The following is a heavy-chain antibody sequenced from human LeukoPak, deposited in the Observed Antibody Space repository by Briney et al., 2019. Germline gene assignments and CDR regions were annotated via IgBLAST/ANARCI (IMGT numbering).Heavy chain of an antibody. D-gene: IGHD6-13*01. CDR2: IWSDSSYI. Sequence: GGSLRLSCAASGFRFSSFGMHWVRQAPGKGLDWVAVIWSDSSYIYYADSVKGRFTISRDNSKNTLYLQMNSLRAEDTAVYYCAKIVQYTEATGTGLESWGQGSLVTVSP. J-gene: IGHJ4*02. CDR3: AKIVQYTEATGTGLES. V-gene: IGHV3-33*06. CDR1: GFRFSSFG.